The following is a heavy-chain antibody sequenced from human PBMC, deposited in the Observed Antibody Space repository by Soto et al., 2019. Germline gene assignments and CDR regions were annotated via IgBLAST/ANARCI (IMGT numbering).Heavy chain of an antibody. D-gene: IGHD7-27*01. CDR3: ARSNWGADA. V-gene: IGHV3-74*01. Sequence: EVQLVESGGGLVQPGGSLRLSCVVSGFTFSSNWMYWVRQAPGEAPVWVALLKNDDSDTTYADSVKGRFTMYRDNAEHTLYAQVNRLRAEHTAVDFCARSNWGADAWWLGTLVTVAS. J-gene: IGHJ5*02. CDR2: LKNDDSDT. CDR1: GFTFSSNW.